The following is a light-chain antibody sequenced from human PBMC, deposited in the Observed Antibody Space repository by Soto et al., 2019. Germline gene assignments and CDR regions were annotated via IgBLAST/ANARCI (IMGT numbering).Light chain of an antibody. CDR3: QQTYSNLWT. J-gene: IGKJ1*01. CDR1: RTVSRY. Sequence: DIQLTQSPSSLSASVGDTVTITCRASRTVSRYLNWYQQKSGTAPKLLIYAASTLHTGVPSRFSGRGSGTDFTLTINNLQREDFADYFCQQTYSNLWTFGQGTKVDIK. V-gene: IGKV1-39*01. CDR2: AAS.